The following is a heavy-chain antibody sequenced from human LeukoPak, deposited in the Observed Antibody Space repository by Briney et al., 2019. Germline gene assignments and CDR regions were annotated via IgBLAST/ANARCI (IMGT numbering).Heavy chain of an antibody. CDR2: IWYDGSNK. J-gene: IGHJ6*02. CDR3: ARDGEWRAYCYYYYGMDV. Sequence: GGSLRLSCAASGFTFSSYGMHWVRQAPGKGLEWVAVIWYDGSNKYYADSVKGRFTISRDNSKNTLYLQMNSLRAEDTAVYYCARDGEWRAYCYYYYGMDVWGQGTTVTVSS. V-gene: IGHV3-33*01. D-gene: IGHD3-3*01. CDR1: GFTFSSYG.